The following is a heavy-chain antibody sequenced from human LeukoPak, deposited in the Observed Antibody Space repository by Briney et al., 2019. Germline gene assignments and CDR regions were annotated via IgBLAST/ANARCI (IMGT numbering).Heavy chain of an antibody. Sequence: GGSLRLSCAASDFSFIAYAMSWVRQAPGKGLEWVSTISGGGDATYYADSVKGRFTISRDNSKNTLYLQMNSLRVEDTAVYYCARDSSMLRGPLVIYYFDFWGQGTLVTVSS. CDR3: ARDSSMLRGPLVIYYFDF. V-gene: IGHV3-23*01. CDR2: ISGGGDAT. J-gene: IGHJ4*02. CDR1: DFSFIAYA. D-gene: IGHD3-10*01.